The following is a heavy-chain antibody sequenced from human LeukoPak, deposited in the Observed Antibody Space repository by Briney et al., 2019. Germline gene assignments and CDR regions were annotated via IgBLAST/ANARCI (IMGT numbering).Heavy chain of an antibody. Sequence: ASVKVSCKASGYTFTSYGISWVRQAPGQGVEWMGWISAYNGNTNYAQKLQGRVTMTTDTSTSTAYMELRSLRSDDTAVYYCARVAYYYDSSGYKYFDYWGQGTLVTVSS. V-gene: IGHV1-18*01. D-gene: IGHD3-22*01. CDR1: GYTFTSYG. CDR3: ARVAYYYDSSGYKYFDY. J-gene: IGHJ4*02. CDR2: ISAYNGNT.